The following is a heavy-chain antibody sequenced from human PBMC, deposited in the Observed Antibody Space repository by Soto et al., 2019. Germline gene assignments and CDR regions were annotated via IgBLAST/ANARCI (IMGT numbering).Heavy chain of an antibody. CDR1: GFTFRRHA. CDR2: ISSDGSAK. J-gene: IGHJ4*02. V-gene: IGHV3-30*04. CDR3: ARSRSGAVADSFDS. D-gene: IGHD3-10*01. Sequence: QVHLVESGGGVVQPRRSLRLSCAASGFTFRRHAVHWVRQAPGKGLEWVAVISSDGSAKYYLDSVKGRFTSSRDNSKNTVFLQLNSLSYEDTAVYYCARSRSGAVADSFDSWGQGTLVTVST.